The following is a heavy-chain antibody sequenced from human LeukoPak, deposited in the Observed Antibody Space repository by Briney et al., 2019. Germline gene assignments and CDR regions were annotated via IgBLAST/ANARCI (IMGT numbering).Heavy chain of an antibody. Sequence: SQTLSLTRTVSGGSISSGDYYWSWIRQPPGKGLEWIGSIYYSGSTYYNPSLKSRVTISVDTSKNQFSLNLSSVTAADTAVYYCARLMYSGSYYWFDPWGQGTLVTVSS. CDR3: ARLMYSGSYYWFDP. CDR1: GGSISSGDYY. V-gene: IGHV4-39*01. CDR2: IYYSGST. D-gene: IGHD1-26*01. J-gene: IGHJ5*02.